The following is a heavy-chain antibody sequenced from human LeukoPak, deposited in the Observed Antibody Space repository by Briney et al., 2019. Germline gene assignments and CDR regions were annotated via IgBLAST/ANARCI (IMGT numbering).Heavy chain of an antibody. Sequence: GGSLRLSCAASGFTFSSYWMIWVRQAPGEGLEWVANINQAGSEKYYVDSVKGRFTISRDNAKNSLYLQMNSLRAEDTAVYYCARDHSEPGVFFDSWGQGTVVTVSS. CDR1: GFTFSSYW. J-gene: IGHJ4*02. D-gene: IGHD1-14*01. CDR3: ARDHSEPGVFFDS. V-gene: IGHV3-7*05. CDR2: INQAGSEK.